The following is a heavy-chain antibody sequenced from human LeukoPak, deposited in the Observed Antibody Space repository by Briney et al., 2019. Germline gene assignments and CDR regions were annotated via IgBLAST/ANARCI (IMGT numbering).Heavy chain of an antibody. CDR3: AKATFV. D-gene: IGHD3-16*01. V-gene: IGHV3-30*18. CDR2: ISYDGSNK. CDR1: GFTFSSYG. Sequence: GRSLRLSCAASGFTFSSYGMHWVRQAPGKGLEWVAVISYDGSNKYYADSVRGRFTISRDNSKNTLYLQMNSLRAEDTVVYYCAKATFVWGQGTLVTVSS. J-gene: IGHJ4*02.